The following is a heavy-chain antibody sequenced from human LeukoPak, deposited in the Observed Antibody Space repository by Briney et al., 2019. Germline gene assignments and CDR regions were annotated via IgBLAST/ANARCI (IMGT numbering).Heavy chain of an antibody. CDR1: GYTFTSYG. CDR3: ARAENDYTKFDP. CDR2: MNPNSGNT. V-gene: IGHV1-8*02. J-gene: IGHJ5*02. Sequence: ASVKVSCKASGYTFTSYGISWVRQATGQGLEWMGWMNPNSGNTGYAQKFQGRVTMTRNTSISTAYMELSSLRSEDTAVYYCARAENDYTKFDPWGQGTLVTVSS. D-gene: IGHD4-11*01.